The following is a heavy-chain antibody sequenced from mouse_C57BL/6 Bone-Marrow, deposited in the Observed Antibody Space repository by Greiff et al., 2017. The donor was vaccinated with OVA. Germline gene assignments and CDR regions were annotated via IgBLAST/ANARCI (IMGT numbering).Heavy chain of an antibody. V-gene: IGHV1-39*01. J-gene: IGHJ4*01. Sequence: VQLKQSGPELVKPGASVKISCKASGYSFTDYNMNWVKQSNGKSLEWIGVINPNYGTTSYNQKFKGKATLTVDQYSSTAYMQLNRLTSDDSAVYYCARVEFCYYGSSYYAMDYWGQGTSVTVSS. CDR3: ARVEFCYYGSSYYAMDY. D-gene: IGHD1-1*01. CDR2: INPNYGTT. CDR1: GYSFTDYN.